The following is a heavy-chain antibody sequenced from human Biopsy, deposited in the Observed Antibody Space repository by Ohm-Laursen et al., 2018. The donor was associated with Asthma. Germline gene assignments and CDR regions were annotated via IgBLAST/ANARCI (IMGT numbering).Heavy chain of an antibody. CDR1: GFTLSSYA. CDR3: VKVGHGYGDYVGYLDP. V-gene: IGHV3-23*01. J-gene: IGHJ5*02. Sequence: GSLRLSCAATGFTLSSYAIHWVRQAPGQGLEWVSVISSGGGTIDYADSVKGRFTISRNISTNTVYLQMDSLSADDTAVYYCVKVGHGYGDYVGYLDPWGQGTLVTVSS. CDR2: ISSGGGTI. D-gene: IGHD4-17*01.